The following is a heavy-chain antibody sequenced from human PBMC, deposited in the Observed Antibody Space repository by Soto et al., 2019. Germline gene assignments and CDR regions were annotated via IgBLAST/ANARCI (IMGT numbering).Heavy chain of an antibody. CDR3: ARDRITIFGVVTLGDY. D-gene: IGHD3-3*01. Sequence: GGSLRLSCAASGFTFSSYSMNWVRQAPGKGLEWVSSISSSSSYIYYADSVKGRFTISRDNAKNSLYLQMNSLRAEDTAVYYCARDRITIFGVVTLGDYWGQGTLVTSPQ. CDR1: GFTFSSYS. V-gene: IGHV3-21*01. CDR2: ISSSSSYI. J-gene: IGHJ4*02.